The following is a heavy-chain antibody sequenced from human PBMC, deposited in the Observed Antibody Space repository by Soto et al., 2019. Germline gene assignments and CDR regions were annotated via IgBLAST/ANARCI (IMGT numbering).Heavy chain of an antibody. CDR2: INPRTGDT. Sequence: ASVKVSCKASAYSFTESCLYWVRQAPGQGPEWLGGINPRTGDTNQAQKFQGRVTMTRDMSLTTAYMELHRLTSDDTAVYYCARVSIGGGAPYYFDYWGQGPLVTVS. CDR3: ARVSIGGGAPYYFDY. V-gene: IGHV1-2*02. CDR1: AYSFTESC. D-gene: IGHD3-16*01. J-gene: IGHJ4*02.